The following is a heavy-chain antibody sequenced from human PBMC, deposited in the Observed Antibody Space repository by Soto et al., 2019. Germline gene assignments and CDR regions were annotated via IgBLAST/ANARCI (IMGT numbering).Heavy chain of an antibody. Sequence: LGLSCAASGFTVSSYCMHGVRQAPGKGREGVAVIWYDGSNKYYADSVKGRFTISRDNSKNTLYLQMNSLRAEDTAVYYCASDSVVGATKGHYYYGMDVWGQGTTVTVSS. CDR3: ASDSVVGATKGHYYYGMDV. J-gene: IGHJ6*02. V-gene: IGHV3-33*01. CDR1: GFTVSSYC. CDR2: IWYDGSNK. D-gene: IGHD1-26*01.